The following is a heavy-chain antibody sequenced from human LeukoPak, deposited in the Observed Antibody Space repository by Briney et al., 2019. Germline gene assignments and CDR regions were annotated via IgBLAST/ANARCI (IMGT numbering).Heavy chain of an antibody. CDR1: GFTFDIYG. J-gene: IGHJ4*02. Sequence: PGGSLRLSCAASGFTFDIYGMNWIRQAPGKGLEWVSHISSGSSPKYYADSVRGRFTISRDNAKKSLYLQMNSLRVEDTAVYYCARGDDGAYWGQGTLVPVSS. V-gene: IGHV3-48*04. D-gene: IGHD3-16*01. CDR3: ARGDDGAY. CDR2: ISSGSSPK.